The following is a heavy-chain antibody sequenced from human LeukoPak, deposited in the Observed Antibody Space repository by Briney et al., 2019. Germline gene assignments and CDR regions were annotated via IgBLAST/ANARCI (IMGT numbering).Heavy chain of an antibody. CDR3: ARALSVRGVGLY. Sequence: GGSLRLSCAASGFTFSSYAMHWVRQAPGKGLEWVAVISYDGSNKYYADSVKGRFTISRDSSKNTLYLQMNSLRAEDTAVYYCARALSVRGVGLYWGQGTLVTVSS. J-gene: IGHJ4*02. CDR2: ISYDGSNK. D-gene: IGHD3-10*02. CDR1: GFTFSSYA. V-gene: IGHV3-30*04.